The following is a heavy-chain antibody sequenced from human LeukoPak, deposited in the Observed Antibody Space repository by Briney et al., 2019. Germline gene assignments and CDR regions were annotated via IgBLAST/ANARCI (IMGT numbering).Heavy chain of an antibody. D-gene: IGHD2-8*01. CDR3: ARDSRQGFKWWLRAYFDY. V-gene: IGHV3-7*05. CDR1: GSTFSSYW. J-gene: IGHJ4*02. Sequence: GGSLRLSCAASGSTFSSYWMSWVRQAPGKGLEWVANIKQDGSEKYYVDSVKGRFTISRDNAKNSLYLQMNSLRAEDMAVYYCARDSRQGFKWWLRAYFDYWGQGTLVTVSS. CDR2: IKQDGSEK.